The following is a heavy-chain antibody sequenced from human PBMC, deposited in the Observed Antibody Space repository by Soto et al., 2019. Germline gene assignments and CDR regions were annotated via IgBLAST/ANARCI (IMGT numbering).Heavy chain of an antibody. Sequence: PGGSLRLSCAASGFTFDNYAIHWVRQAPGKGLEWVSGISWNSGRIGYADSVKGRFTISRDNAKNSLYLQMNSLRIEDTALYYCATDSQYFLTGPDYWGQGTLVTVSS. V-gene: IGHV3-9*01. J-gene: IGHJ4*02. CDR2: ISWNSGRI. CDR1: GFTFDNYA. D-gene: IGHD3-9*01. CDR3: ATDSQYFLTGPDY.